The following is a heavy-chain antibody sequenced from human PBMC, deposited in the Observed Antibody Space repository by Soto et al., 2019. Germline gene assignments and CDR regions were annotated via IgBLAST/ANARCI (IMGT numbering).Heavy chain of an antibody. D-gene: IGHD3-10*01. Sequence: SETLSLTCAVYGGSFSGYYWSWIRQPPGKGLEWIGEINHSGSTNYNPSLKSRVTISVDTSKNQFSLKLSSVTAADTAVYYCTRRSGTTDWYFDLWGRGTLVTVSS. V-gene: IGHV4-34*01. CDR2: INHSGST. J-gene: IGHJ2*01. CDR1: GGSFSGYY. CDR3: TRRSGTTDWYFDL.